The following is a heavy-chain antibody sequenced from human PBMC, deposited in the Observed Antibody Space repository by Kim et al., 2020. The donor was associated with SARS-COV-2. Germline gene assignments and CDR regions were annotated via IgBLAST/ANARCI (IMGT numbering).Heavy chain of an antibody. D-gene: IGHD3-22*01. CDR2: IYYSGST. Sequence: SETLSLTCTVSGGSISSSSYYWGWIRQPPGKGLEWIGSIYYSGSTYYNPSLKSRVTISVDTSKNQFYLKLSSVTAADPAVYYCARHKREGIVVAKGYYFDYWGQGTLVTVSS. V-gene: IGHV4-39*01. CDR3: ARHKREGIVVAKGYYFDY. J-gene: IGHJ4*02. CDR1: GGSISSSSYY.